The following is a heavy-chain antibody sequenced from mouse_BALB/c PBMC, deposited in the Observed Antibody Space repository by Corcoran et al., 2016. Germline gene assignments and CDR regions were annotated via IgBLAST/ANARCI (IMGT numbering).Heavy chain of an antibody. CDR2: IDPANGNT. V-gene: IGHV14-3*02. J-gene: IGHJ4*01. CDR3: SRYSRYYYAMDD. CDR1: GFNIKDTY. Sequence: EVQLQQSGAELVKPGASVKLSCTASGFNIKDTYMHWVKQRPEQGLEWIGRIDPANGNTKYDPKFQGKATITADTSSNTAYLQLSSLTSEDTDVYYCSRYSRYYYAMDDWGQGTSVTVSS. D-gene: IGHD2-14*01.